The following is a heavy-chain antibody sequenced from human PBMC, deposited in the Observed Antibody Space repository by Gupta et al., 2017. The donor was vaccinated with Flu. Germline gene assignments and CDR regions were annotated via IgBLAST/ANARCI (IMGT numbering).Heavy chain of an antibody. V-gene: IGHV3-23*01. CDR2: ISGSGATT. J-gene: IGHJ4*02. CDR3: AKIWFGDLLPFDY. CDR1: GYTFRSYA. D-gene: IGHD3-10*01. Sequence: EGQLLESGGGLVHPGGSLRLSCAGSGYTFRSYAMSWVRQAPGKGLEWVSTISGSGATTDYSDSVKSRFTISRDNSKDTLFLQMNSLRVEDTALYYCAKIWFGDLLPFDYWGLGTLVTVSS.